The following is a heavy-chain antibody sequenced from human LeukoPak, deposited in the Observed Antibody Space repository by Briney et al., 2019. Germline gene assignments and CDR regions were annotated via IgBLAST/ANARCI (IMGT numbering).Heavy chain of an antibody. CDR1: GYTFTSYG. V-gene: IGHV1-18*01. CDR2: ISAYNGNT. D-gene: IGHD3-9*01. J-gene: IGHJ3*02. CDR3: ARDGGRVRYFDWLLSRIDAFDI. Sequence: ASVKVSCKASGYTFTSYGISWVRQAPGQGLEWMGWISAYNGNTNYAQKLQGRVTMTTDTSTSTAYMELRSLRSDDTAVYYCARDGGRVRYFDWLLSRIDAFDIWGQGTMATVSS.